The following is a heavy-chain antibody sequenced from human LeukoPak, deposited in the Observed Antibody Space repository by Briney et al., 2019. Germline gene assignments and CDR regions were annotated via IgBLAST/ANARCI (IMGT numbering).Heavy chain of an antibody. Sequence: GGSLRLSCAASGFTFSSYNMKWVRQAPGKGLEWVSYISSSSSTIYYADSVKGRFTISRDNAKNSLYLQMNSLRAEDTAVYYCAFGGGTTGLFDFWAREPWSPSPQ. CDR2: ISSSSSTI. J-gene: IGHJ4*02. D-gene: IGHD1-1*01. CDR1: GFTFSSYN. CDR3: AFGGGTTGLFDF. V-gene: IGHV3-48*04.